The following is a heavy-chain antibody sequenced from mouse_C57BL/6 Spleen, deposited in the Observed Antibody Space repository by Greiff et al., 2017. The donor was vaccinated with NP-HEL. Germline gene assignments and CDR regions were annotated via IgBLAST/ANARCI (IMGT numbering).Heavy chain of an antibody. Sequence: VQLQQPGAELVKPGASVKLSCKASGYTFTSYWMHWVKQRPGQCLEWIGMIHPNSGSTNYNEKFKSKATLTVDKSSSTAYMQLSSLTSEDSAVYYCHYYGSSYELDYWGQGTTLTVSS. D-gene: IGHD1-1*01. CDR1: GYTFTSYW. CDR2: IHPNSGST. CDR3: HYYGSSYELDY. V-gene: IGHV1-64*01. J-gene: IGHJ2*01.